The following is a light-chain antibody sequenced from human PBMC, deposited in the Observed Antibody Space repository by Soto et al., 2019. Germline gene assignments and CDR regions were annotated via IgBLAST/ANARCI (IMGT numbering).Light chain of an antibody. CDR2: EGS. CDR3: CSYAGSSTLNYV. V-gene: IGLV2-23*01. Sequence: QSVLTQPASVSGSPGQSTTISCTGTSSDVGSYNLVSWYQQHPGKAPKLMIYEGSKRPSGVSNRFSGSKSGNTASLTISGLQAEDEADYYCCSYAGSSTLNYVFGTGTKVTAL. CDR1: SSDVGSYNL. J-gene: IGLJ1*01.